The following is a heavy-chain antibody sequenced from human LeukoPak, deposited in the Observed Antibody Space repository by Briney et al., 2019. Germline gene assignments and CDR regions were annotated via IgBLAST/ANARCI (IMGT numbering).Heavy chain of an antibody. CDR3: ARARAAAGIDFDY. Sequence: ASVTVSCKASGYTFTSYDINWVRQAIGQGLEWMGWMNPNSGNTGYAQKFQGRVTMTRNTSISTAYMELSSLRSEDTAVYYCARARAAAGIDFDYWGQGTLVTVSS. D-gene: IGHD6-13*01. CDR1: GYTFTSYD. CDR2: MNPNSGNT. J-gene: IGHJ4*02. V-gene: IGHV1-8*01.